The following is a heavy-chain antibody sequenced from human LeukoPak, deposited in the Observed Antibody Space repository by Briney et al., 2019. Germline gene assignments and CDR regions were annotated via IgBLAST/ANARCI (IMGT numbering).Heavy chain of an antibody. CDR1: GGTFSSYA. D-gene: IGHD3-22*01. V-gene: IGHV1-69*04. CDR3: ARRGYYYDSSGYYSEGNY. J-gene: IGHJ4*02. Sequence: GASVKVSCKGSGGTFSSYAISWVRQAPGQGLECMGRIIPILGIANYAQKFQGRVTITADKSTSTAYMELSSLRSEDTAVYYCARRGYYYDSSGYYSEGNYWGQGTLVTVSS. CDR2: IIPILGIA.